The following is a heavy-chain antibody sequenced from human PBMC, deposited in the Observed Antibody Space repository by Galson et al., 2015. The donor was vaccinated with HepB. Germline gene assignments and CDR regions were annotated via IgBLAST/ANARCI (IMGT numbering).Heavy chain of an antibody. J-gene: IGHJ4*02. CDR3: ARDPDSSGWYFFDY. V-gene: IGHV3-7*03. D-gene: IGHD6-19*01. CDR1: GFTFSNYW. CDR2: IKQDGSEK. Sequence: SLRLSCAASGFTFSNYWMNWVRQAPGKGLEWVASIKQDGSEKYYVDSVKGRFTISRDNAKISVYLQMNSLRAEDTAVYYCARDPDSSGWYFFDYWGQGTLVTVSS.